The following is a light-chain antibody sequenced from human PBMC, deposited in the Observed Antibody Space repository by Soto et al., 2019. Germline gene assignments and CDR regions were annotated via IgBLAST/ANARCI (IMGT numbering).Light chain of an antibody. V-gene: IGKV1-39*01. CDR2: AAS. CDR3: QQSYSPLSS. Sequence: DIQMTQSPSSLSASVGDRVTITCRASQSINKYVNWYQQVPGKAPKLLIYAASNLQGGVPSRFSGGGSGTAFTLTINSLQPEDFVTYYCQQSYSPLSSFVQGTQLE. J-gene: IGKJ2*04. CDR1: QSINKY.